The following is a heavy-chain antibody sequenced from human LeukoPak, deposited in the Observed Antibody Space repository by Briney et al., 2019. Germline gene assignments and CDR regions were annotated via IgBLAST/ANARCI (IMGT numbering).Heavy chain of an antibody. CDR1: GFTFSSYW. D-gene: IGHD5-12*01. V-gene: IGHV3-7*01. Sequence: GGSLRLSCVASGFTFSSYWMRWVRQAPGKGLEGVANIKQDGSEKYYVDSVKGRFTISRDNAKNSLYLQMNSLRAEGTAVYYCAREGPGGYVDYYYGMDVWGQGTTVTVSS. CDR2: IKQDGSEK. J-gene: IGHJ6*02. CDR3: AREGPGGYVDYYYGMDV.